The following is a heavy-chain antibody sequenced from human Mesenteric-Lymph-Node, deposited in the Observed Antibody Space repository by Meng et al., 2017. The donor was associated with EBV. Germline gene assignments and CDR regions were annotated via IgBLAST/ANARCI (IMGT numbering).Heavy chain of an antibody. CDR2: IYWNDDK. Sequence: LKQFGSTLGKPPPTHTLTVTFSGYSLSTSEVGVSWIRQPPGKALEWLALIYWNDDKRYSPSLKSRLIITKDTSKIQVVLTMTNMDPVDTGTYYCAHRPGYSGSFDFDYWGQGTLVTVSS. CDR3: AHRPGYSGSFDFDY. D-gene: IGHD1-26*01. CDR1: GYSLSTSEVG. V-gene: IGHV2-5*01. J-gene: IGHJ4*02.